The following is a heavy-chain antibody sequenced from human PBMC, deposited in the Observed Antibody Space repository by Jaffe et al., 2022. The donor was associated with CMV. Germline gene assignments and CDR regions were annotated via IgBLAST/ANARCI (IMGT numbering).Heavy chain of an antibody. V-gene: IGHV4-4*02. Sequence: QVQLQESGPGLVKPSGTLSLTCAVSGGSISSNNWWVWVRQPPGQGLEWVGEIFHYGSANYNPSLKSRVTISVDKSRNQFSLDLNSVTAADTAVYYCARDSGLSSFDYWGQGTLVTVSS. D-gene: IGHD3-10*01. CDR3: ARDSGLSSFDY. J-gene: IGHJ4*02. CDR2: IFHYGSA. CDR1: GGSISSNNW.